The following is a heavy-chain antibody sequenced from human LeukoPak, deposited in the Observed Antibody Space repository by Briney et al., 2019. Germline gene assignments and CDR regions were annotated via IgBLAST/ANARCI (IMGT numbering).Heavy chain of an antibody. Sequence: ASVKVSCKASGYTFTSYGISWVRQAPGQGLEGMGWISAYNGNTNYAQKLQGRATMTTDTSTSTAYMELRSLRSDDTAVYYCARLSTDSSGYYYVWWFDPWGQGTLVTVSS. CDR2: ISAYNGNT. V-gene: IGHV1-18*01. CDR1: GYTFTSYG. D-gene: IGHD3-22*01. J-gene: IGHJ5*02. CDR3: ARLSTDSSGYYYVWWFDP.